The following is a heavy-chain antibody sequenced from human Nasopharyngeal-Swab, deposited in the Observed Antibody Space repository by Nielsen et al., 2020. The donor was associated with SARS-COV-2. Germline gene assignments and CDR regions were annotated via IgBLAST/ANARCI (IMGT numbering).Heavy chain of an antibody. Sequence: WIRQPPGKGLEWVSDISGSGGSTYYADSVKGRFTTSRDNSRNTLYLQMNSLRAEDTAVYYCAKRKHQTRAVAGTGEALDYWGQGTLVTVSS. CDR3: AKRKHQTRAVAGTGEALDY. V-gene: IGHV3-23*01. CDR2: ISGSGGST. J-gene: IGHJ4*02. D-gene: IGHD6-19*01.